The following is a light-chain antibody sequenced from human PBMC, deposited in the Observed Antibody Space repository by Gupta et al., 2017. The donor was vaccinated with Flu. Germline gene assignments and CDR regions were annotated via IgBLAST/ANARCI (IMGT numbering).Light chain of an antibody. V-gene: IGKV3-20*01. J-gene: IGKJ1*01. Sequence: EIVLTQSPGILSLSPGERATLSCRASQSVLSSDLGWYQQKPGLAPRLLIYAASNRATGIPDRFIGSGSGAAFALSIISLVPADFAVYYCQQDGISAQTFGQGTKVEI. CDR2: AAS. CDR1: QSVLSSD. CDR3: QQDGISAQT.